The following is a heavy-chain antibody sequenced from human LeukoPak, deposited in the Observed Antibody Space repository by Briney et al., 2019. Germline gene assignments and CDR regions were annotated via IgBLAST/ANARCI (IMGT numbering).Heavy chain of an antibody. CDR3: AKFVIYEREDF. V-gene: IGHV3-21*01. Sequence: GGSLRLSCAASGFTFSRYNMNWVRRAPGKGLEWVASISSGSSSISYAHSVKGRFIISRDNAQNSLYLQMNSLTAEDTAVYYCAKFVIYEREDFWGQGTLVAVSS. J-gene: IGHJ4*02. D-gene: IGHD2-21*01. CDR2: ISSGSSSI. CDR1: GFTFSRYN.